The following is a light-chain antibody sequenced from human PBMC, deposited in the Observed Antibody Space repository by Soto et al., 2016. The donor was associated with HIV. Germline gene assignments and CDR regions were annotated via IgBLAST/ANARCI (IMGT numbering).Light chain of an antibody. Sequence: IQMTQSPSTLSASIGDRVTITCRANQNINVWMAWYQQRPGKSPHFLIYQASNLENGVPSRFSGNGSGTEFTLTINSILPDDFATYYCQQYNYFPITFGQGTRLDVK. CDR1: QNINVW. CDR2: QAS. V-gene: IGKV1-5*03. J-gene: IGKJ5*01. CDR3: QQYNYFPIT.